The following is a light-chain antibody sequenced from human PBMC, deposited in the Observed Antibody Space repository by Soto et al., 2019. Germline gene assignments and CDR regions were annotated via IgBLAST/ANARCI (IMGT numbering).Light chain of an antibody. CDR2: AAS. Sequence: AIQMTQSPSSLSASVGDRVTITCRASQGIRHYLGWYQQKPVKAPKLLIYAASRLQSGVPSRFSVSGSGTDFSLIISSLQPEDFATYYCLQDYNYPLTFGGGTKVEIK. CDR3: LQDYNYPLT. J-gene: IGKJ4*01. CDR1: QGIRHY. V-gene: IGKV1-6*01.